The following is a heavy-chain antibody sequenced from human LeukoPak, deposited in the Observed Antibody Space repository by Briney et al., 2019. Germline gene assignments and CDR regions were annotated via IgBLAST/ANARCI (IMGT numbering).Heavy chain of an antibody. CDR1: GYTFTNYW. D-gene: IGHD1/OR15-1a*01. V-gene: IGHV5-51*01. CDR2: IYPDDSDT. CDR3: ARPRVSGTSFDY. Sequence: GESLKISCKGSGYTFTNYWIGWVRQMPGKGLEWMGIIYPDDSDTRYSSSFQGQVTISADKSNNTAYLQWSSLKASDTAMYYCARPRVSGTSFDYWGQGTLVTVSS. J-gene: IGHJ4*02.